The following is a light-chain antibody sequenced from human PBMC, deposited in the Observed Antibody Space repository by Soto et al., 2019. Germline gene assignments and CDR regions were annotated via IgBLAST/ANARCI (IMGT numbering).Light chain of an antibody. CDR3: QQYNSYSSWT. Sequence: DIQMTQSPSTLSASVGDRVTITCRASQSISSWLAWYQQKPGKAPKLLIYKASSLESGVPSRFSGRGSGTELTLTISSLQPDDFATYYCQQYNSYSSWTFGQGTKVEIK. V-gene: IGKV1-5*03. J-gene: IGKJ1*01. CDR1: QSISSW. CDR2: KAS.